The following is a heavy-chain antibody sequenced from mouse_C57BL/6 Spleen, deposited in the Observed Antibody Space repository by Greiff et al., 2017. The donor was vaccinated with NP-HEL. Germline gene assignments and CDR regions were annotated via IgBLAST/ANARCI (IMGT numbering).Heavy chain of an antibody. Sequence: QVQLKQSGAELVKPGASVKISCKASGYTFTDYYINWVKQRPGQGLGGIGKIGPGSGSTSYNEKFKGKATLTADKSSSTAYMQLSSLTSEDSAVYFCATIYYEGFAYWGQGTLVTVSA. J-gene: IGHJ3*01. CDR3: ATIYYEGFAY. CDR1: GYTFTDYY. CDR2: IGPGSGST. D-gene: IGHD2-4*01. V-gene: IGHV1-77*01.